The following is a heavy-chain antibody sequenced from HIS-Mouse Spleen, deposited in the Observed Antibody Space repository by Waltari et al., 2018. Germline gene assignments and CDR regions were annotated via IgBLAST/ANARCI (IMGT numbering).Heavy chain of an antibody. CDR1: GYTFTGYY. D-gene: IGHD1-1*01. CDR2: INPNSGGT. J-gene: IGHJ5*02. V-gene: IGHV1-2*02. CDR3: ARTSTRTGTKDWFDP. Sequence: QVQLVQSGAEVKKPGASVKVSCKASGYTFTGYYMHWVRQAPGQGLEWMGWINPNSGGTNYAQKFQGRVTMTRDTSISTAYMELSRLRSDDTAVYYCARTSTRTGTKDWFDPWGQGTLVTVSS.